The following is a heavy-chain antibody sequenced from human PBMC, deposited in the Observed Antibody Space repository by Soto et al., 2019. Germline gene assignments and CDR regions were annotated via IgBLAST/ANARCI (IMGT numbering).Heavy chain of an antibody. Sequence: AAAVKVPCKASGGTFSSYAISWVRQAPGQGLEWMGGIIPIFGTANYAQKFQGGVTITADESTSTAYMELSSLISEDTAVYYCARDFGTVVTRGYFDYWGQGTLVTVSS. CDR3: ARDFGTVVTRGYFDY. V-gene: IGHV1-69*13. J-gene: IGHJ4*02. CDR1: GGTFSSYA. CDR2: IIPIFGTA. D-gene: IGHD2-15*01.